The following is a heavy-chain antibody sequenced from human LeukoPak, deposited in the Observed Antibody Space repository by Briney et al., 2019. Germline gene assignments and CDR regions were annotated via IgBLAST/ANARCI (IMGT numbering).Heavy chain of an antibody. Sequence: GGSLRLSCAASGFTFSASAMHWVRQTSGTGLEWVGRIRSKANSYATTYAASVEGRFTISRDDSKNTAYLQMNSLKTEDTAVYYCSPSDSYDFTREFQGLYSWGQGTLVTVSS. CDR3: SPSDSYDFTREFQGLYS. J-gene: IGHJ5*02. CDR2: IRSKANSYAT. V-gene: IGHV3-73*01. CDR1: GFTFSASA. D-gene: IGHD3/OR15-3a*01.